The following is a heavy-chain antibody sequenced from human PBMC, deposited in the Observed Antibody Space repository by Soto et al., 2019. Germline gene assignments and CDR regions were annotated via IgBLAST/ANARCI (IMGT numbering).Heavy chain of an antibody. Sequence: PEETLSLTCAVYGGSFSGYYWSWIRQPPGKGLEWIGEINHSGSTNYNPSLKSRVTISVDTSKNQFSLKLSSVTAADTAVYYCARGPLHTSYYYGSGSPIRYYFDYWGQGTLVTVSS. CDR2: INHSGST. V-gene: IGHV4-34*01. CDR1: GGSFSGYY. J-gene: IGHJ4*02. D-gene: IGHD3-10*01. CDR3: ARGPLHTSYYYGSGSPIRYYFDY.